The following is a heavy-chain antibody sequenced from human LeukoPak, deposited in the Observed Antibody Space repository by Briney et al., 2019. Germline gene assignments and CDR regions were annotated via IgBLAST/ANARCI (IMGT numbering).Heavy chain of an antibody. V-gene: IGHV4-59*12. CDR1: GGSISSYY. CDR3: AREGKITMVRGVIRYYYMDV. CDR2: TYYSGST. D-gene: IGHD3-10*01. J-gene: IGHJ6*03. Sequence: PSETLSLTCTVSGGSISSYYWSWIRQPPGKGLEWIGYTYYSGSTNYNPSLKSRVTISVDTSKNRFSLKLSSVTAADTAVYYCAREGKITMVRGVIRYYYMDVWGKGTTVTISS.